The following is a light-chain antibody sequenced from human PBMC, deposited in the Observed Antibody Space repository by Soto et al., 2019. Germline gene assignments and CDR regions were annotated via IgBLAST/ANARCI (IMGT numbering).Light chain of an antibody. Sequence: DTQMTQSPSTLSASVGDRVTITCRASQSISNWLAWYQQKPGKAPKLLINDASSLESGVPSRFSGSGSGTEFTLTISSLQPDDFAVYYCQQRSNWPPYTFGQGTKVDIK. V-gene: IGKV1-5*01. J-gene: IGKJ2*01. CDR1: QSISNW. CDR2: DAS. CDR3: QQRSNWPPYT.